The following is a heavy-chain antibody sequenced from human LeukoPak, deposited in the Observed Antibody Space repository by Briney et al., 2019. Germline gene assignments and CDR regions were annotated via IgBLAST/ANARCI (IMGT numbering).Heavy chain of an antibody. CDR1: GYTFTSYG. CDR2: ISAYNGNT. D-gene: IGHD5-18*01. V-gene: IGHV1-18*01. Sequence: ASVKVSCKASGYTFTSYGISWVRQAPGQGLEWMGWISAYNGNTNYAQKLQGRVTMTTDTSTSTAYMELRSLRSDDTAVYYCAGPRGYSYGGYDAFDIWGQGTMVTVSS. CDR3: AGPRGYSYGGYDAFDI. J-gene: IGHJ3*02.